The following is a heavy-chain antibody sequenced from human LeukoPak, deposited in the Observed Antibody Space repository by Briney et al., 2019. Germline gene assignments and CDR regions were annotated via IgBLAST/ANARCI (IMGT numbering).Heavy chain of an antibody. D-gene: IGHD2-2*01. CDR3: AKDYCSSTSCYSGLDY. V-gene: IGHV3-30*02. Sequence: GGSLRLSCAASGFIFSSHGMHWVRQAPGKGLEWVAFIRYDGSNKYYADSVKGRFTISRDNSKNTLYLQMNSLRAEDTAVYYCAKDYCSSTSCYSGLDYWGQGTLVTVSS. CDR2: IRYDGSNK. CDR1: GFIFSSHG. J-gene: IGHJ4*02.